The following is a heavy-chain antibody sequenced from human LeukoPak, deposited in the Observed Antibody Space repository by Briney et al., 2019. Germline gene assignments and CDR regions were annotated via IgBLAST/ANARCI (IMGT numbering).Heavy chain of an antibody. CDR1: GGSFSGYY. V-gene: IGHV4-34*01. J-gene: IGHJ4*02. CDR2: INHSGST. CDR3: ARAAREMATTPDFDY. D-gene: IGHD5-24*01. Sequence: NPSETLSLTCAVYGGSFSGYYWSWIRQPPGKGLEWIGEINHSGSTNYNPSLKSRVTISVDTSKNQFSLKLSSVTAADTAVYYCARAAREMATTPDFDYWGQGTLVTVSS.